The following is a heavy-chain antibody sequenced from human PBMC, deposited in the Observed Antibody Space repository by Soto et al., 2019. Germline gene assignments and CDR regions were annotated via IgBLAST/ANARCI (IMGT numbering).Heavy chain of an antibody. CDR2: IKQDGSEK. Sequence: GGSLRLSCAASGFTFSSYWMSWVRQAPGKGLEWVANIKQDGSEKYYVDSVKGRFTISRDNAKNSLYLQMNSLRAEDTAVYYCARDRRDFWSGSYPYYYYYGMDVWCQGTTVTVSS. J-gene: IGHJ6*02. D-gene: IGHD3-3*01. V-gene: IGHV3-7*01. CDR1: GFTFSSYW. CDR3: ARDRRDFWSGSYPYYYYYGMDV.